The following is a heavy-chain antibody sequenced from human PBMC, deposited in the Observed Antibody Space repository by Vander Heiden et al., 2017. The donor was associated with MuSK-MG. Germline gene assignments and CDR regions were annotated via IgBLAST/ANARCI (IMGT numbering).Heavy chain of an antibody. V-gene: IGHV3-73*02. CDR2: IGTKPYNYAT. Sequence: EVQLVESGGALVQPGGSLKLSCAASGFSFSDCPMHWVRQASGKGLQWVGRIGTKPYNYATVFAASMKGRFTISRDDSRSMAYLHMNSLESDDTAVYYCAVEPYSFMDVWGKGTTVTVSS. CDR1: GFSFSDCP. J-gene: IGHJ6*03. CDR3: AVEPYSFMDV. D-gene: IGHD2-15*01.